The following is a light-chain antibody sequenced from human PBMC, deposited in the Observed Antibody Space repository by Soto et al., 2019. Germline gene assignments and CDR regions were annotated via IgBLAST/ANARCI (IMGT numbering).Light chain of an antibody. V-gene: IGKV3-11*01. CDR1: EGVRNY. CDR3: QQRSSWPLT. J-gene: IGKJ4*01. CDR2: DTS. Sequence: EIVLTQSPATLSLSPGERATLSCRASEGVRNYLIWYQQKPGLPPRLLIYDTSTRATGIPARFSGSGSGTDYTLTISSLEPEDFGVYYCQQRSSWPLTFGGVTKVEIK.